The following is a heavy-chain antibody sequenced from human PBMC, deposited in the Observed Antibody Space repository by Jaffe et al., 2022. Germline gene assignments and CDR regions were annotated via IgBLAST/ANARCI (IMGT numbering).Heavy chain of an antibody. CDR2: INPNGGST. CDR3: VRGGQSGYSYGYYNYYMDV. J-gene: IGHJ6*03. CDR1: GYIFTNYY. D-gene: IGHD5-18*01. Sequence: QVQLVQSGAEVKKPGASVKVSCKASGYIFTNYYMHWVRQAPGQGLEWMGIINPNGGSTNNAQKFQGRVTMTRDTSTSTVYMELSSLRSEDTAVYYCVRGGQSGYSYGYYNYYMDVWGRGTTVTVSS. V-gene: IGHV1-46*01.